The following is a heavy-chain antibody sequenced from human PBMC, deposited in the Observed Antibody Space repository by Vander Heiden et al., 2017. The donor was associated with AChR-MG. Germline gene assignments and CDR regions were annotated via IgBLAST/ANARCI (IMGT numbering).Heavy chain of an antibody. J-gene: IGHJ4*02. CDR1: GFTVSSNY. Sequence: EVQLVESGGGLVQPGGSLRLHCAASGFTVSSNYMSWVRQAPGKGLEWVSVLYSGGSTYYADSVKGRFTISRDNSKNTLYLQMNSLRAEDTAVYYCARESRGWGSDGYFDYWGQGTLVTVSS. CDR2: LYSGGST. V-gene: IGHV3-66*01. D-gene: IGHD7-27*01. CDR3: ARESRGWGSDGYFDY.